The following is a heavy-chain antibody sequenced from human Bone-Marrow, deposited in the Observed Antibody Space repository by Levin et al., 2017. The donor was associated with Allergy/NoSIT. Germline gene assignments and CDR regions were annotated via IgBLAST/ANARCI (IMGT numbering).Heavy chain of an antibody. CDR1: GFTFSNAR. D-gene: IGHD3-3*01. J-gene: IGHJ6*03. CDR3: TAGIPTFWSGYYTGYYYYMDV. Sequence: SGGSLRLSCAASGFTFSNARMSWVRQAPGKGLEWVGRIKSEPDGGTTDYAAPVKGRFTISRDDSKDMLYLQMNSLKTEDAAMYYCTAGIPTFWSGYYTGYYYYMDVWGKGTTVTVSS. V-gene: IGHV3-15*01. CDR2: IKSEPDGGTT.